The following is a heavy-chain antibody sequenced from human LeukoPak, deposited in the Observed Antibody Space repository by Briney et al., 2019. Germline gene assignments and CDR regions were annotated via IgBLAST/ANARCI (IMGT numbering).Heavy chain of an antibody. Sequence: ASVKVSCKASGYTFTSYYMHWVRQAPGQGLEWMGIINPSGGSTNYAQKFQGRVTMTRDTSTGTVYMELSSLRSEDTAVYYCARDDYDDRSGYQHSTRNDYWGQGTLVTVSS. CDR1: GYTFTSYY. D-gene: IGHD3-22*01. CDR2: INPSGGST. V-gene: IGHV1-46*01. CDR3: ARDDYDDRSGYQHSTRNDY. J-gene: IGHJ4*02.